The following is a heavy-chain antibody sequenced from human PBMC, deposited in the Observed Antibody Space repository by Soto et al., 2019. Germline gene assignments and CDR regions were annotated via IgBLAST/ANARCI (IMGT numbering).Heavy chain of an antibody. Sequence: VGSLRLSCAASGFTFSSYAMSWVRQAPGKGLEWVSAISGSGGSTYYADSVKGRFTISRDNSKNTLYLQMNSLRAEDTAVYYCAKDRYYDFWSGYFDYWGQGTLVTVSS. CDR1: GFTFSSYA. J-gene: IGHJ4*02. CDR3: AKDRYYDFWSGYFDY. V-gene: IGHV3-23*01. CDR2: ISGSGGST. D-gene: IGHD3-3*01.